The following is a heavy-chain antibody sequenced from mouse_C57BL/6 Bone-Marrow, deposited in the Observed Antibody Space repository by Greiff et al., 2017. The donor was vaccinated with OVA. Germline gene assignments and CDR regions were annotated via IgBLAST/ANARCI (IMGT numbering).Heavy chain of an antibody. V-gene: IGHV1-80*01. D-gene: IGHD1-1*01. CDR1: GYAFSSYW. CDR3: ARGRYYYGSSPYFDY. J-gene: IGHJ2*01. Sequence: VQLQQSGAELVKPGASVKISCKASGYAFSSYWMNWVKQRPGKGLERIGQIYTGDGDTNYNGQFKGKATLTADKSSSTAYMQLSILTSEDSAVYFCARGRYYYGSSPYFDYWGQGTTLTVSS. CDR2: IYTGDGDT.